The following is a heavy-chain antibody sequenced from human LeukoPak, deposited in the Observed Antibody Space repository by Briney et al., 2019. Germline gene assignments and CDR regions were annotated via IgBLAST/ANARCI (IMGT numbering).Heavy chain of an antibody. D-gene: IGHD2-21*02. J-gene: IGHJ6*02. Sequence: SVKVSCKASGGTFSSYAISWVRQAPGQGLEWMGRIIPILGIANYAQKFQGRVTITADKSTSTAYMELSSPRSEDTAVYYCARDLRLAYCGGDCYPWYYYGMDVWGQGTTVTVSS. CDR1: GGTFSSYA. V-gene: IGHV1-69*04. CDR3: ARDLRLAYCGGDCYPWYYYGMDV. CDR2: IIPILGIA.